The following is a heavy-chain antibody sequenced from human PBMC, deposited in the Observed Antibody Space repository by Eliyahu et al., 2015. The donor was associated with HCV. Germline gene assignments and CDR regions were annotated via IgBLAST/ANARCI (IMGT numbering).Heavy chain of an antibody. Sequence: EVHLVESGGGLVQPGGSLRLSCAASGFTFSNYYMDWVRQAPGKGLEWVGRNRNKDNSNTTEYAASVKGRFTISRDDSKNSMYLQLNSLKTEDTAVYYCVRDVGSYSDYWGQGTLVTVSS. CDR3: VRDVGSYSDY. CDR2: NRNKDNSNTT. CDR1: GFTFSNYY. J-gene: IGHJ4*02. V-gene: IGHV3-72*01. D-gene: IGHD1-26*01.